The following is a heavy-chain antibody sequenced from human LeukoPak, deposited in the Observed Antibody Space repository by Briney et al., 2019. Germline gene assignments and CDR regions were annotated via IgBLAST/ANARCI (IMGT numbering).Heavy chain of an antibody. CDR3: ASRRYSGSYSGFYFDY. Sequence: SETLSLTCAVYGGSFSGYYWSWIRQPPGKGLEWIGEINHGGSTNYNPSLKSRVTISVDTSKNQFSLKLSSVTAADTAVYYCASRRYSGSYSGFYFDYWGQGTLVTVSS. CDR1: GGSFSGYY. V-gene: IGHV4-34*01. CDR2: INHGGST. D-gene: IGHD1-26*01. J-gene: IGHJ4*02.